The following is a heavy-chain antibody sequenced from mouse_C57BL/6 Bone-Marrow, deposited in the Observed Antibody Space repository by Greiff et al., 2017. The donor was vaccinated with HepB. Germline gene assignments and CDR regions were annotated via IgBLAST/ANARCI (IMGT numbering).Heavy chain of an antibody. CDR1: GYTFTGYW. V-gene: IGHV1-9*01. J-gene: IGHJ2*01. Sequence: VQLQESGAELMKPGASVKLSCKATGYTFTGYWIEWVKQRPGHGLEWIGAILPGSGSTNSNEKFKGKDTFTADTSSSTAYMQLSSLTTEDSAIYYCARRKGYFDYWGQGTTLTVSS. CDR2: ILPGSGST. CDR3: ARRKGYFDY.